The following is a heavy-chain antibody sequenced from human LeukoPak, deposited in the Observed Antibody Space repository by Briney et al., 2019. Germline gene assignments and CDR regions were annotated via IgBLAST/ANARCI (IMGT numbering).Heavy chain of an antibody. CDR3: ARRRYYYGSGSYYKKEYYFYY. D-gene: IGHD3-10*01. J-gene: IGHJ4*02. CDR2: IYYSGST. CDR1: GGSISSYY. V-gene: IGHV4-59*01. Sequence: PSETLSLTCTVSGGSISSYYWSWIRQPPGKGLEWIGYIYYSGSTNYNPSLKSRVTISVDTSKNQFSLKLSSVTAADTAVYYCARRRYYYGSGSYYKKEYYFYYWGQGTLVTVSS.